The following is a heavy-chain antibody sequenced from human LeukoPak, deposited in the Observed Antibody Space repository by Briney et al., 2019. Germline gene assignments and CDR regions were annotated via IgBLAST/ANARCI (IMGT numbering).Heavy chain of an antibody. J-gene: IGHJ4*02. Sequence: GGSLRLSCAASGFTFSSYAMSWVRQAPGKGLEWVSAISGSGGSTYYADSVKGRFTISRDNSKNTLYLQMNSLRAEDTAVYYCAIIPAFGSGSQLLNYWGQGTLVTVSS. V-gene: IGHV3-23*01. CDR3: AIIPAFGSGSQLLNY. CDR2: ISGSGGST. D-gene: IGHD3-10*01. CDR1: GFTFSSYA.